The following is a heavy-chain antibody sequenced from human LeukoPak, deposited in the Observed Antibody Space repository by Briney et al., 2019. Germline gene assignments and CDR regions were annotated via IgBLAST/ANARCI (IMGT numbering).Heavy chain of an antibody. D-gene: IGHD5-12*01. Sequence: GGSLKLSCAASGFTFSNYGMHWVRQAPGQGLEWMAVISLDGSEKYYADSVKGRFTISRDNSNNTLYLQMNSLRGDDTAVYYCANPQSRGYDYLDYWGQGTLVTVSS. V-gene: IGHV3-30*18. CDR1: GFTFSNYG. CDR3: ANPQSRGYDYLDY. J-gene: IGHJ4*02. CDR2: ISLDGSEK.